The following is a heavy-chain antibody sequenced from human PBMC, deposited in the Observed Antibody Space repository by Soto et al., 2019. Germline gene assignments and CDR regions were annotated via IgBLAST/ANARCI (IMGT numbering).Heavy chain of an antibody. V-gene: IGHV4-59*08. CDR3: ARGYCSGGTCYSRFFDC. J-gene: IGHJ4*02. CDR2: IYYSGST. Sequence: SETLSLTCTVSGGSISSYYWSWIRQPPGKGLEWIGYIYYSGSTNYNPSLKSRVTISVDTSKNQLSLKLSSVTAAGTAVYYCARGYCSGGTCYSRFFDCWGQGTPVTSPQ. D-gene: IGHD2-15*01. CDR1: GGSISSYY.